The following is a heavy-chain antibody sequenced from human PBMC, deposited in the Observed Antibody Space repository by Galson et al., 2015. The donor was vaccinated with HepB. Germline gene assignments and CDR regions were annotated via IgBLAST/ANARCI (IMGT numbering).Heavy chain of an antibody. V-gene: IGHV3-30*04. J-gene: IGHJ4*02. CDR1: GFTFSSYA. Sequence: SLRLSCAASGFTFSSYAMHWVRQAPGKGLEWVAVISYDGSNKYYADSVKGRFTISRDNSKNTLYLQMNSLRSEDTAVYYCARVVRGIAAAPYFDYWGQGTLVTVSS. D-gene: IGHD6-13*01. CDR2: ISYDGSNK. CDR3: ARVVRGIAAAPYFDY.